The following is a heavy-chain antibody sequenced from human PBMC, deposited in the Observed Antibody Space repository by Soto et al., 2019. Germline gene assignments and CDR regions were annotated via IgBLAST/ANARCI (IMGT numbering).Heavy chain of an antibody. CDR3: ARPNTSGRSTAWEF. CDR2: INPHSGGT. J-gene: IGHJ4*01. Sequence: ASGKGSCKASGYSFTDYYMHWVRQAPGQGLEWMGWINPHSGGTNSAQKFQGRVSMTRDTSTRTAYMELSRLRSDDKAVYYCARPNTSGRSTAWEFWSQG. CDR1: GYSFTDYY. D-gene: IGHD3-10*01. V-gene: IGHV1-2*02.